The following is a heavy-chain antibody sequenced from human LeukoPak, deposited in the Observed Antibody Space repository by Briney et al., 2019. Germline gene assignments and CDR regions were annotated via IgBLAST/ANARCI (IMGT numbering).Heavy chain of an antibody. J-gene: IGHJ4*02. CDR2: IYTSGST. CDR3: TLGYCSGASCFFDY. V-gene: IGHV4-4*07. D-gene: IGHD2-15*01. Sequence: SETLSLTCTVSGGSISSYFWSWIRQPAGKGLEWIGRIYTSGSTNYNPSLKSRVTMSVDTSKNQFSLKLSSVTAADTAVYYCTLGYCSGASCFFDYWGQGTLVTVSS. CDR1: GGSISSYF.